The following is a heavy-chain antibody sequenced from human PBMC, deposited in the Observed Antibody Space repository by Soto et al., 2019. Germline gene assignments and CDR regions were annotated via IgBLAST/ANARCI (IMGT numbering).Heavy chain of an antibody. CDR1: GGSISSGGYY. CDR2: IYYSGST. J-gene: IGHJ4*02. CDR3: ARGGGSSGWYEIGY. Sequence: QVQLQESGPGLVKPSQTLSLTCTVSGGSISSGGYYWSWIRQHAGKGLEWIGYIYYSGSTYYNPSLKSRVTISVDTSKNQFSLKLSSVTAADTAVYYCARGGGSSGWYEIGYWGQGTLVTVSS. V-gene: IGHV4-31*03. D-gene: IGHD6-19*01.